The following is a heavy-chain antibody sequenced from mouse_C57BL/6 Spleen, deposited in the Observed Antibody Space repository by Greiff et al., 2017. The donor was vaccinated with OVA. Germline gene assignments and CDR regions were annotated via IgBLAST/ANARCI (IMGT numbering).Heavy chain of an antibody. CDR3: ARQLRLRRAYAMDY. D-gene: IGHD3-2*02. V-gene: IGHV1-9*01. J-gene: IGHJ4*01. CDR2: ILPGSGST. CDR1: GYTFTGYW. Sequence: VQLQQSGAELMKPGASVKLSCKATGYTFTGYWIEWVKQRPGHGLEWIGEILPGSGSTNYNEKIKGKATLTADKSSHTAYMQLSSLTTEDSAIYYCARQLRLRRAYAMDYWGQGTSVTVSS.